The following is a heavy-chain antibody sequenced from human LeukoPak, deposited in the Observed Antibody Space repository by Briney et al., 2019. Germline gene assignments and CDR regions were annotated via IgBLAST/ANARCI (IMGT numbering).Heavy chain of an antibody. D-gene: IGHD6-19*01. CDR3: ARAVAENWFDP. J-gene: IGHJ5*02. CDR2: IKQDGSDK. V-gene: IGHV3-7*01. CDR1: GFTFSSYW. Sequence: GGSLRLSCAASGFTFSSYWMSWVRQAPGKGLEWVANIKQDGSDKYYVDSVKGRFTISRDNAKNSVYLQMNSLRAEDTALYYCARAVAENWFDPRGQGTLVTVSS.